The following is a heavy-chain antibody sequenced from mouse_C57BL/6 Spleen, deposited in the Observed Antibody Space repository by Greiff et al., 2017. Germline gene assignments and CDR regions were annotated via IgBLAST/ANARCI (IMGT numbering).Heavy chain of an antibody. J-gene: IGHJ2*01. CDR1: GFNIKDDY. Sequence: VQLQQSGAELVRPGASVKLSCTASGFNIKDDYMHWVKQRPEQGLEWIGWIDPENGDTEYASKFQGKATITADTSSNQAYLQLSSLTSEDTSVYYCTTGLYYFDYWGQGTTLTVSS. CDR3: TTGLYYFDY. CDR2: IDPENGDT. V-gene: IGHV14-4*01.